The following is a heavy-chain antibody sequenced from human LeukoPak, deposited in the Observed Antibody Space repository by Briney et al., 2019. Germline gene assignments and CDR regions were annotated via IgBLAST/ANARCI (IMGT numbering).Heavy chain of an antibody. V-gene: IGHV3-74*01. Sequence: GGSLRLSCAASGFTFSSYWMHWVRQAPGKGLVWVSRINSDGSSTSYADSVKGRFIISRDNAKNTLYLQMNSLRAEDTAVYYCAREYYGSGSLDYWGQGTLVTVSS. CDR1: GFTFSSYW. CDR3: AREYYGSGSLDY. CDR2: INSDGSST. J-gene: IGHJ4*02. D-gene: IGHD3-10*01.